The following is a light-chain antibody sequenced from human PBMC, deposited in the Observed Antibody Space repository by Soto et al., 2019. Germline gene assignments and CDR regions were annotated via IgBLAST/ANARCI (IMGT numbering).Light chain of an antibody. CDR2: KVS. Sequence: DVVVTQSPLSLPVTLGQPASISCRSSQSLVYSDGNTYLNWFQQRPGHSPRRLIYKVSNRDSGVPDRFSGSGSGTDFTLKISRVEAEDVGVYYFMQGTHWQLTFGGGTKVEIK. J-gene: IGKJ4*01. CDR1: QSLVYSDGNTY. CDR3: MQGTHWQLT. V-gene: IGKV2-30*01.